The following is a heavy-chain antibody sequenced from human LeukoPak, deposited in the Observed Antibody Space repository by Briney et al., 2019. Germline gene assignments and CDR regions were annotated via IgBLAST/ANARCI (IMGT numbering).Heavy chain of an antibody. CDR1: GYTFTSYA. CDR2: INAGNGNT. Sequence: ASVKVSCKASGYTFTSYAMHWVRQAPGQRLEWMGWINAGNGNTKYSQKVQGRVTITRDTSASTAYMELSSLRSEDTAVYYCAIRGSAMGSSSWYYFDYWGQGTLVTVSS. J-gene: IGHJ4*02. V-gene: IGHV1-3*01. D-gene: IGHD6-13*01. CDR3: AIRGSAMGSSSWYYFDY.